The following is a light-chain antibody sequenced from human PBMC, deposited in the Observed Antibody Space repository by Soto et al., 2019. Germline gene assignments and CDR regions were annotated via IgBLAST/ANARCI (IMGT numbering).Light chain of an antibody. CDR3: SSYTTSSTLV. CDR1: SSDVGGYKF. V-gene: IGLV2-14*03. CDR2: DVS. Sequence: QSVLTQPASVSESPGQSITISCTGTSSDVGGYKFVSWYQQHPGRAPKLMIYDVSNRPSGVSHRFSGLKSGNTASLTISGLQAEDEADYYCSSYTTSSTLVFGGGTKLTVL. J-gene: IGLJ2*01.